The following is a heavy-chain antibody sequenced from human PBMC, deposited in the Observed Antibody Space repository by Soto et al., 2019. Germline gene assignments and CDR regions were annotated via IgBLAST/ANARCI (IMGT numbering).Heavy chain of an antibody. Sequence: GGSLRLSCAASGLTVSRNYMSWVRQAPGKGLEWVSVIYSGGSTYYADSVKGRFTISRDNPKNTLYLQMNSLRAEDTAMYYCTREEEIAVAGIIVLRYFQHWGQGTLVTVSS. CDR1: GLTVSRNY. V-gene: IGHV3-53*01. CDR2: IYSGGST. D-gene: IGHD6-19*01. CDR3: TREEEIAVAGIIVLRYFQH. J-gene: IGHJ1*01.